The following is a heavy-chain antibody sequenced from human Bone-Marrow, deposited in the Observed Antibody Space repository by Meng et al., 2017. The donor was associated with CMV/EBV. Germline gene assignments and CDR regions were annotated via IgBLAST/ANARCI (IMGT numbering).Heavy chain of an antibody. CDR2: INPNSGGT. V-gene: IGHV1-2*02. CDR1: GGTFSSYA. Sequence: ASVKVSCKASGGTFSSYAISWVRQAPGQGLEWMGWINPNSGGTNYAQKFQGRVTMTRDTSISTAYMELSRLRSDDTAVYYCARDMGSLGYCSSTSCYWSPGNFDYWGQGTLVTVSS. J-gene: IGHJ4*02. CDR3: ARDMGSLGYCSSTSCYWSPGNFDY. D-gene: IGHD2-2*01.